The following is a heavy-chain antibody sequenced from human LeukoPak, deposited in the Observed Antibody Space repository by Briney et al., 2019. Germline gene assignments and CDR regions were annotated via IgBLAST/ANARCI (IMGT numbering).Heavy chain of an antibody. CDR3: ARDRSENTAMAPYYYYGMDV. D-gene: IGHD5-18*01. J-gene: IGHJ6*02. CDR1: GGTFSSYA. CDR2: IIPILGIA. Sequence: ASVKVSCKASGGTFSSYAISWVRQAPGQGLEWMGRIIPILGIANYAQKFQGRVTITVDKSTGTAYMELSSLRSEDTAVYYCARDRSENTAMAPYYYYGMDVWGQGTTVTVSS. V-gene: IGHV1-69*04.